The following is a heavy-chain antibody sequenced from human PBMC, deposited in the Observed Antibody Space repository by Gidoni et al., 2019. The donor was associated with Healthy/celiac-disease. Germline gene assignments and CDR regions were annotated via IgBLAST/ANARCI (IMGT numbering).Heavy chain of an antibody. J-gene: IGHJ4*02. CDR3: ARDRGGGWLRSAQYYFDY. D-gene: IGHD5-12*01. Sequence: EVQLVESGGGLVKPGGSRGLPGEAAGSTCMSNGRNWVRQAPGKGLEWVSSISSSSSYIYYADSVKGRFTISRDNAKNSLYLQMNSLSAEDTALYYCARDRGGGWLRSAQYYFDYWGQGTLVTVSS. V-gene: IGHV3-21*01. CDR2: ISSSSSYI. CDR1: GSTCMSNG.